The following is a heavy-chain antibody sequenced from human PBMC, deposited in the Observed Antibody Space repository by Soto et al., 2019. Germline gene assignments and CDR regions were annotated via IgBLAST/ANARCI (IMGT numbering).Heavy chain of an antibody. D-gene: IGHD3-10*01. CDR3: ARALGGYYGSGSNWFDP. J-gene: IGHJ5*02. CDR2: IYYSGST. Sequence: QVQLQESGPGLVKPSQTLSLTCTVSGGSISSGDYYWSWIRQPPGKGLEWIGYIYYSGSTYYNPSLKRRVTISVDTSKNQFSLKLSSVTAADTAVYYCARALGGYYGSGSNWFDPWGQGTLVTVSS. V-gene: IGHV4-30-4*01. CDR1: GGSISSGDYY.